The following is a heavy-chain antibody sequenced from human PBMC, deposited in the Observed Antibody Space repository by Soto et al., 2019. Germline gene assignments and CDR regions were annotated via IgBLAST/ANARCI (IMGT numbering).Heavy chain of an antibody. J-gene: IGHJ6*02. D-gene: IGHD6-13*01. Sequence: QVQLQESGPGLVKPSETLSLTCSVSGGSISSNYWSWIRQPPGKGLEWIGYIYSSGSTNYNPSLKSRVPISADPSKNQFSLKLSTVTAADTAVYYCARDPYSSSHGSLRGGYGMDVWGQGTTVTVSS. V-gene: IGHV4-59*01. CDR3: ARDPYSSSHGSLRGGYGMDV. CDR2: IYSSGST. CDR1: GGSISSNY.